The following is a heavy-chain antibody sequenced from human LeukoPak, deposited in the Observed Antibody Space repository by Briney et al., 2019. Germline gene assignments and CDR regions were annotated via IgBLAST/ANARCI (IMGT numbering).Heavy chain of an antibody. V-gene: IGHV4-39*07. CDR2: IYYSGST. CDR1: GGSISSGDYY. Sequence: SQTLSLTCTVSGGSISSGDYYWGWIRQPPGKGLEWIGSIYYSGSTYYNPSLKSRVTISVDTSKNQFSLKLSSVTAADTAVYYCARAGILWFGKLSSYYYGMDVWGQGTTVTVSS. J-gene: IGHJ6*02. CDR3: ARAGILWFGKLSSYYYGMDV. D-gene: IGHD3-10*01.